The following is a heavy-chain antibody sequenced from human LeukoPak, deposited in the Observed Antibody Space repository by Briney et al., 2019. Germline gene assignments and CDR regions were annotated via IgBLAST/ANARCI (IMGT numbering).Heavy chain of an antibody. V-gene: IGHV3-23*01. CDR2: ISGSDGSR. CDR3: AKQVSCDTTTCYSGMPPDY. Sequence: GGSLRLSCAASGFPFSRYAMSWVRQTPERGLEWVSVISGSDGSRYHADSVKGRFTISRDDSRNTVYLQMNNLRAEDTAVYYCAKQVSCDTTTCYSGMPPDYWGQGTLVTVSS. CDR1: GFPFSRYA. J-gene: IGHJ4*02. D-gene: IGHD2/OR15-2a*01.